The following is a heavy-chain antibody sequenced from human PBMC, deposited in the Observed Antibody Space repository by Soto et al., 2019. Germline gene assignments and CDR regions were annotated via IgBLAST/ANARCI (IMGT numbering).Heavy chain of an antibody. V-gene: IGHV1-69*13. J-gene: IGHJ6*02. D-gene: IGHD2-15*01. CDR2: IIPIFGTA. Sequence: SVKVSCKASGGTFSSYAISWVRQAPGQGLEWMGGIIPIFGTANYAQKFQGRVTITADESTSAAYMELSSLRSEDTAVYYCATNPGYCSGGSCTYYYYYGMDVWGQGTTVTVSS. CDR3: ATNPGYCSGGSCTYYYYYGMDV. CDR1: GGTFSSYA.